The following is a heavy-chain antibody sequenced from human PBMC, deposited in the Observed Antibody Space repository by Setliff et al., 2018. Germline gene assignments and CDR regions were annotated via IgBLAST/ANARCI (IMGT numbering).Heavy chain of an antibody. V-gene: IGHV4-38-2*01. D-gene: IGHD2-15*01. CDR3: ARQLCNGGSCYATTFDY. J-gene: IGHJ4*02. Sequence: SETLSLTCAVSGYSISSGYYWGWIRQPPGKGLEWIGSRYRSGTTYYNPSLKSRVTISVDTSKNQFSLKLSSVTAADTAVYYCARQLCNGGSCYATTFDYWGQGTLVTVSS. CDR1: GYSISSGYY. CDR2: RYRSGTT.